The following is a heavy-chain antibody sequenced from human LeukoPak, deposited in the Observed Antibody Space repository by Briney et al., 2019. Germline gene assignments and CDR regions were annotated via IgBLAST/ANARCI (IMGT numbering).Heavy chain of an antibody. D-gene: IGHD5-24*01. J-gene: IGHJ4*02. Sequence: GGSLRLSCAASGFTFSSYSMNWVRQAPGKGLEWVSSISSSSSYIYYADSVKGRFTISRDNAKNSLYLQMNSLRAEDTALYYCAKVGEMATWRYYFDYWGQGTLVTVSS. CDR2: ISSSSSYI. CDR3: AKVGEMATWRYYFDY. CDR1: GFTFSSYS. V-gene: IGHV3-21*04.